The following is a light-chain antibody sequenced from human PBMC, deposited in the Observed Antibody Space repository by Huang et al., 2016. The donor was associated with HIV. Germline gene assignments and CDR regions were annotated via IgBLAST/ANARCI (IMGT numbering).Light chain of an antibody. CDR1: QSVSSN. V-gene: IGKV3-15*01. CDR2: GAS. Sequence: EIVMTQSPATLSVSPGERATLSCRASQSVSSNLAWYQQKPGQAPRLLIYGASTRATGIQARCSGSGYGTEFTLNISSLQSEDFEVYYCQQYNKTFGQGTKVEIK. J-gene: IGKJ1*01. CDR3: QQYNKT.